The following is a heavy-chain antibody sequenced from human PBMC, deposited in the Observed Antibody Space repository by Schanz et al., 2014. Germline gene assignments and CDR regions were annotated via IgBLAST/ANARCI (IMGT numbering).Heavy chain of an antibody. V-gene: IGHV3-11*01. J-gene: IGHJ6*02. CDR1: GFTFADYY. CDR2: VSSYDTTV. D-gene: IGHD3-3*01. Sequence: QVQLLESGGGLFKPGGSLRLSCAGSGFTFADYYMTWIRQAPGKGLEWISYVSSYDTTVSYADSVKGRFTISRDNAKNSVYLQMNSLRGEDTAVYYCARYGFRKFGVVYGLAVWGQGTTVTVS. CDR3: ARYGFRKFGVVYGLAV.